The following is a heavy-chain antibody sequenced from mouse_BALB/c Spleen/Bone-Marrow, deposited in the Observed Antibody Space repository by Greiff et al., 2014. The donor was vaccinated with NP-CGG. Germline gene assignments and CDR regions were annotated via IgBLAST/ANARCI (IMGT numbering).Heavy chain of an antibody. V-gene: IGHV1-7*01. J-gene: IGHJ4*01. CDR3: ASPYGNYDAMDY. D-gene: IGHD2-1*01. CDR1: GYTFTSYW. Sequence: VQLQQSGAELAKPGASVKMSCKASGYTFTSYWMHWVKQRPGQGLEWIGYINPSTGYTEYKQKFKDKATLTADKSSSTAYMQLSSLTSEDSAVYYCASPYGNYDAMDYWGQGTSVTVSS. CDR2: INPSTGYT.